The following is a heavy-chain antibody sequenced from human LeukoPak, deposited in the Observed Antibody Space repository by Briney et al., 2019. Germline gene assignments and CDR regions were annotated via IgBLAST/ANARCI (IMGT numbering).Heavy chain of an antibody. J-gene: IGHJ4*02. CDR3: ARRHYYYDSSGYSYYFDY. Sequence: GESLKISCKGFGYSFTNYWIAWVRQMPGKGLEWMGIIYPGDSDTRYSPTFQGQVTISADKSIRTAYLQWSSLKASDTAIYYCARRHYYYDSSGYSYYFDYWGQGTLVTVSS. V-gene: IGHV5-51*01. D-gene: IGHD3-22*01. CDR2: IYPGDSDT. CDR1: GYSFTNYW.